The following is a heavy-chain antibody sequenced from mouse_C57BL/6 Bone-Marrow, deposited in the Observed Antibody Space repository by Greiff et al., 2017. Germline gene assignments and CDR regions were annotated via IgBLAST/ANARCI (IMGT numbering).Heavy chain of an antibody. CDR1: GYTFTDYN. Sequence: VQLKQSGPELVKPGASVKISCKASGYTFTDYNMDWVKQSHGKSLEWIGDINPNNGCTIYNQKFKGKATLTVDKSSSTAYMELRSLTSEDTAVYYCAVTLNYFDYGGQGTTLTVSS. J-gene: IGHJ2*01. CDR3: AVTLNYFDY. D-gene: IGHD2-12*01. CDR2: INPNNGCT. V-gene: IGHV1-18*01.